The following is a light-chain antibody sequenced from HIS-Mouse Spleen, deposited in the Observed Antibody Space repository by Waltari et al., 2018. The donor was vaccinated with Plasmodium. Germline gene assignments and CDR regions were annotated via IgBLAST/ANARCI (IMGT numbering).Light chain of an antibody. Sequence: QSALTQPRSVSGSPGQSVTISCTGTSSDVGGYNHVSWYQQHPGKAPKLMIYDVSKRPSWVPDRFSGSKSGNTASLTISGLQAEDEADYYCCSYAGSYTWVFGGGTKLTVL. CDR1: SSDVGGYNH. J-gene: IGLJ3*02. V-gene: IGLV2-11*01. CDR3: CSYAGSYTWV. CDR2: DVS.